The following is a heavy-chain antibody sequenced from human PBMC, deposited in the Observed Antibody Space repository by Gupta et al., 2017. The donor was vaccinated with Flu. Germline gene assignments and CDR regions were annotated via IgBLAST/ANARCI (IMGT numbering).Heavy chain of an antibody. CDR3: ARIQARWGYYDSSGNNWFDP. Sequence: QVTLKESGPVLVKPTETLTLTCTVSGLSLSNARMGVSWIRQPPGKALEWLAHIFSNDEKSYSTSLKSRLTISKDTSKSQVVLTMTNMDPVDTATYYCARIQARWGYYDSSGNNWFDPWGQGTLVTVSS. D-gene: IGHD3-22*01. CDR2: IFSNDEK. J-gene: IGHJ5*02. V-gene: IGHV2-26*01. CDR1: GLSLSNARMG.